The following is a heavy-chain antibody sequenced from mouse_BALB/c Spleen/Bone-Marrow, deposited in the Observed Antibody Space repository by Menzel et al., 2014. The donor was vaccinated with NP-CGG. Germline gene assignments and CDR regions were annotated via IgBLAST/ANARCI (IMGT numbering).Heavy chain of an antibody. CDR2: INSNGGTT. D-gene: IGHD2-13*01. J-gene: IGHJ3*01. Sequence: DVQLVESGGGLVQPGGSLKLSCAASGSTFSNYGMSWVRQTPDKRLDLVATINSNGGTTHYPDSVKGRFTISRDNAKNTLYLQMSSLKSEDTAMYFCARGLYYVAYGPGFAYWGQGTLVTVSA. CDR1: GSTFSNYG. CDR3: ARGLYYVAYGPGFAY. V-gene: IGHV5-6-3*01.